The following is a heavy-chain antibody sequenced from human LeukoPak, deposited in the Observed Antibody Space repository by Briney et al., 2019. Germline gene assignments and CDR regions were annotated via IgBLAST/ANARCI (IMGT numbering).Heavy chain of an antibody. CDR2: ISGSGGST. Sequence: GGSLRLSCAASGFTFSSYAMSWVRQAPGKGLEWVSAISGSGGSTYYADSVKGRFTISRDNSKNTLYLQMNSLRAEDTAVYYCAKPHRSYGGSTSDAFDIWGQGTMVTVSS. CDR3: AKPHRSYGGSTSDAFDI. J-gene: IGHJ3*02. CDR1: GFTFSSYA. V-gene: IGHV3-23*01. D-gene: IGHD4-23*01.